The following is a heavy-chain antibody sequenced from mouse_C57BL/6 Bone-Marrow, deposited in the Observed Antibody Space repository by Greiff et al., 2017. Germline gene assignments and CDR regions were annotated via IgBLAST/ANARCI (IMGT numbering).Heavy chain of an antibody. V-gene: IGHV1-5*01. J-gene: IGHJ3*01. CDR1: GYTFTSYW. CDR2: IYPGNSDT. D-gene: IGHD1-1*01. CDR3: TSEGIYYYGGSYGATCSFAY. Sequence: EVQLQESGTVLARPGASVKMSCKTSGYTFTSYWMHWVKQRPGQGLEWIGAIYPGNSDTSYNQKFKGKAKLTAGTSARTAYLELSSLTNEGTADDYWTSEGIYYYGGSYGATCSFAYWGQGTLVTASA.